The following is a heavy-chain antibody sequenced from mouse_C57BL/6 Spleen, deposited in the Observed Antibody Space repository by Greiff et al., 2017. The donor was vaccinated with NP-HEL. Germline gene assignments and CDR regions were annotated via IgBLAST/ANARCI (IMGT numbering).Heavy chain of an antibody. Sequence: DVKLVESGGGLVKPGGSLKLSCAASGFTFSSYAMSWVRQTPEKRLEWVATISDGGSYTYYPDNVKGRFTISRDNAKNNLYLQMSHLKSEDTAMYYCARDRDYYGTSYFDYWGQGTTLTVSS. J-gene: IGHJ2*01. CDR1: GFTFSSYA. V-gene: IGHV5-4*01. CDR3: ARDRDYYGTSYFDY. D-gene: IGHD1-1*01. CDR2: ISDGGSYT.